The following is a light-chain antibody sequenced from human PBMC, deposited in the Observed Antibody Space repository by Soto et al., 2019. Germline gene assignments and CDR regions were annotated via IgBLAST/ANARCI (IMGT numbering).Light chain of an antibody. CDR2: AAS. CDR3: HQRRQWPLT. V-gene: IGKV3-15*01. Sequence: ELVIPQSAATVSVSNGARANLYCRASQSVSDKLAWYQQKHGQAHRILIYAASTRATGIPDRFSGSGSGTEFNLTIRSLESEDCAVDYGHQRRQWPLTGGGGTKVAIK. J-gene: IGKJ4*01. CDR1: QSVSDK.